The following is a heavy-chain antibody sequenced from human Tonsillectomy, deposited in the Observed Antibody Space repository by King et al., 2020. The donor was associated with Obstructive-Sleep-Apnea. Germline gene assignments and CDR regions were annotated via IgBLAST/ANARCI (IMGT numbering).Heavy chain of an antibody. CDR1: GFTFSNYA. CDR3: AKRVDTAMVFDY. J-gene: IGHJ4*02. CDR2: INTCGGTP. Sequence: QLVESGGGLVQPGGSLRLSCAASGFTFSNYAMSWVRQAPGKGLGVGSAINTCGGTPYYADFVKGRFTISRDNSKNTLYLQMNSLRAEDTAVYYCAKRVDTAMVFDYWGQGTLVTVSS. V-gene: IGHV3-23*04. D-gene: IGHD5-18*01.